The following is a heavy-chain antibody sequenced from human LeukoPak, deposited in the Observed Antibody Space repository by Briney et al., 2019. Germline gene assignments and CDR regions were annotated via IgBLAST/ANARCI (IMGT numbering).Heavy chain of an antibody. V-gene: IGHV3-23*01. J-gene: IGHJ4*02. D-gene: IGHD1-26*01. CDR2: ISGSGGST. Sequence: GGSLRLSCAASGFTFSSYSMNWVRQAPGKGLEWVSAISGSGGSTYYADPVKGRFTISRDNSKNTLYLQMNSLRAEDTAVYYCAKSARYSGSYQSDYWGQGTLVTVSS. CDR1: GFTFSSYS. CDR3: AKSARYSGSYQSDY.